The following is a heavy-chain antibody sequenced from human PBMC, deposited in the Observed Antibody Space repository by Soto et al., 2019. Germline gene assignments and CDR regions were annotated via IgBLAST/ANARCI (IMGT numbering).Heavy chain of an antibody. V-gene: IGHV2-5*02. J-gene: IGHJ6*03. CDR2: LYWDDDK. D-gene: IGHD3-22*01. CDR3: AHTMTICRTRMDL. CDR1: GIALDATDVG. Sequence: QITLKESGPTLVKPTETLTLTCSFSGIALDATDVGVAWIRQPPGKALEWLALLYWDDDKRFNDAQKSRLTVNKDPSKNQVIVTMTNMDTVDTGTYYCAHTMTICRTRMDLWGSGTTVIVS.